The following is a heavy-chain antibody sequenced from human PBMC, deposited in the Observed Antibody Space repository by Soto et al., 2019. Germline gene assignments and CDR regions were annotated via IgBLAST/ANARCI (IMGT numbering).Heavy chain of an antibody. CDR1: GCTFISYG. V-gene: IGHV3-30-3*01. J-gene: IGHJ4*02. CDR3: ARGSHLIPGIAAAGDKFDY. D-gene: IGHD6-13*01. CDR2: ISYDGSNK. Sequence: GSLRVSWAAAGCTFISYGMHWVRQDPGKGLEWVAVISYDGSNKYYADSVKGRFTISRDNSKNTLYLQMNSLRAEDTAVYYCARGSHLIPGIAAAGDKFDYWGQGTLVTVSS.